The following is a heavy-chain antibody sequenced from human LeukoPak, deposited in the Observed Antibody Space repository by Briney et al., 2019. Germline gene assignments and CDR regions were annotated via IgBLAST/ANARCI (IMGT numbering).Heavy chain of an antibody. Sequence: SETLSLTCTVSGGSITSYYSSCARQPPGKGLEWIGNIYYSGSTNYNPSLKSRVTISVDTSKNQFSLTLSSVTAADTAVCYCVRDYYASGSDALWGQGTLVTVSS. CDR3: VRDYYASGSDAL. CDR1: GGSITSYY. CDR2: IYYSGST. V-gene: IGHV4-59*01. D-gene: IGHD3-10*01. J-gene: IGHJ4*02.